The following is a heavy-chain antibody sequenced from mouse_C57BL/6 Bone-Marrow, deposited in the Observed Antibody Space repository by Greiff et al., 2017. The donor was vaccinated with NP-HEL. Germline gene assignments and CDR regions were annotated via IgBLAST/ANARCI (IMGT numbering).Heavy chain of an antibody. CDR3: TAWDTPMYY. CDR1: GFNIKDYY. D-gene: IGHD4-1*01. V-gene: IGHV14-4*01. Sequence: VQLQQSGAELVRPGASVKLSCTASGFNIKDYYMHWVKQRPEQGLEWIGWIDPENGDTEYASKFQGKATITADTSSNTAYLQLSSLTSEDAAVYYCTAWDTPMYYWGRGTSITVSA. CDR2: IDPENGDT. J-gene: IGHJ4*01.